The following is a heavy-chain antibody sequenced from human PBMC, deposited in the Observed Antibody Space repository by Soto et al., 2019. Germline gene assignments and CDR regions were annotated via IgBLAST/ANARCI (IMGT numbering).Heavy chain of an antibody. CDR2: IYPGDSDT. CDR1: GYSFTSYW. V-gene: IGHV5-51*01. Sequence: PGESLKISCKGSGYSFTSYWIGWVRQMPGKGLEWMGIIYPGDSDTRYSPSFQGQVTISADKSISTAYLQMNSLRAEDTAVYYCARESLRSSGWYYFDYWGQGTLVTVSS. D-gene: IGHD6-19*01. J-gene: IGHJ4*02. CDR3: ARESLRSSGWYYFDY.